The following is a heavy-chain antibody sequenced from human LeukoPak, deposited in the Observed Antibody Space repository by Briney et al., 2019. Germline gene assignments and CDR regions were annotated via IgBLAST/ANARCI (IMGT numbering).Heavy chain of an antibody. V-gene: IGHV3-23*01. J-gene: IGHJ4*02. D-gene: IGHD3-10*01. CDR2: ISGSGSTI. CDR1: GFTFSSYA. Sequence: PGGSLRLSCAASGFTFSSYAMSWVRQAPGKGLEWVSAISGSGSTIYYADSVKGRFTISRDNAKNSLYLQMNSLRAEDTAVYYCARNRFGGSSGLDYWGQGTLVTVSS. CDR3: ARNRFGGSSGLDY.